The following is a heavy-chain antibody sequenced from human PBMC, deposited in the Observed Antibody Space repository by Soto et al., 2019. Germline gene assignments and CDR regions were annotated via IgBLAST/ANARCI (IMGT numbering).Heavy chain of an antibody. CDR3: TRVLSYYEDSVPYDAPDY. Sequence: PGGSLRLSCAGSGFTLGDYIMGWVRQAPGMGLEWVGFIRRNIYDGTTEYAAAVKGRFTISRDDSKSVAYLQMDSLKIEDTGVYYCTRVLSYYEDSVPYDAPDYWGQGTLVTVSS. CDR2: IRRNIYDGTT. V-gene: IGHV3-49*04. CDR1: GFTLGDYI. D-gene: IGHD3-16*01. J-gene: IGHJ4*02.